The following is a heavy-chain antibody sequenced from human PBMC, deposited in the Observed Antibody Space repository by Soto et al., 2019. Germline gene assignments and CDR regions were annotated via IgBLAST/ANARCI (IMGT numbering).Heavy chain of an antibody. CDR1: GFTFDDYA. Sequence: EVQLVESGGGLVQPGRSLRLSCAASGFTFDDYAMHWVRQAPGKGLEWVSGISWNSGSIGYADSVKGRFTISRDNAKNSLYLQMNSLRAEDTALYYCAKSSCSGGSCYLGFDYWGQGTLVTVSS. J-gene: IGHJ4*02. V-gene: IGHV3-9*01. D-gene: IGHD2-15*01. CDR2: ISWNSGSI. CDR3: AKSSCSGGSCYLGFDY.